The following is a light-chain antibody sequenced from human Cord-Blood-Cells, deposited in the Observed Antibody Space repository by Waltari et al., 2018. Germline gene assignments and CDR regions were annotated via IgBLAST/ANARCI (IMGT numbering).Light chain of an antibody. CDR1: QSVSSN. J-gene: IGKJ3*01. CDR2: GAS. CDR3: QQYNNWPIFT. V-gene: IGKV3-15*01. Sequence: EIVMTQSPATLSVSPGGRATLSCRASQSVSSNLAWYQQKPGQAPRLLIYGASTRATGIPARFSGSGSGTEFTLTISSLQSEDFAVYYCQQYNNWPIFTFGPGTKVDIK.